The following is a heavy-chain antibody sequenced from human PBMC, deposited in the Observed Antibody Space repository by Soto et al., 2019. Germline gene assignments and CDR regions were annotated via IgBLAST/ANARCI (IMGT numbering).Heavy chain of an antibody. CDR1: GGSISNNN. V-gene: IGHV4-59*01. J-gene: IGHJ4*02. CDR2: VYNSGST. D-gene: IGHD6-13*01. CDR3: ARYRREAVAGYTLDN. Sequence: VSGGSISNNNWTWIRQPPGKGLEWIGYVYNSGSTNYNPSLKSRVTISEDTSKSQFSLKVNSMTAADTAVYYCARYRREAVAGYTLDNWGQGILVTVSS.